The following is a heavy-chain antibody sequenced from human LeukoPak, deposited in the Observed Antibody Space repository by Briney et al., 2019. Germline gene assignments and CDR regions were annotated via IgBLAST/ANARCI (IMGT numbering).Heavy chain of an antibody. CDR3: AKGSGGSGSYSKYYFDY. CDR1: GFIFSNYG. CDR2: ISGSGGTT. V-gene: IGHV3-23*01. D-gene: IGHD3-10*01. Sequence: GGSLRLSCAASGFIFSNYGMNWVRQAPGKGLEWVSAISGSGGTTYYADSLRGRFTISRDNSKNTVYLQINSLRADDTAVYYCAKGSGGSGSYSKYYFDYWGQGTLVTVSS. J-gene: IGHJ4*02.